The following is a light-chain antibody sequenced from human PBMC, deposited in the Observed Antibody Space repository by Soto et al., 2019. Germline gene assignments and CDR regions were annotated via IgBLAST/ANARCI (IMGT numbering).Light chain of an antibody. V-gene: IGKV1-39*01. CDR3: QQSYSTTWT. CDR2: AAS. Sequence: DIQMTQSPSSLSASVGDRVTIACRASQGIASSLAWYQQKPGKAPKLLIYAASSLQSGVPSRFSGSGSETDFTLTISSLQPEDFATYSCQQSYSTTWTFGQGTKVDIK. J-gene: IGKJ1*01. CDR1: QGIASS.